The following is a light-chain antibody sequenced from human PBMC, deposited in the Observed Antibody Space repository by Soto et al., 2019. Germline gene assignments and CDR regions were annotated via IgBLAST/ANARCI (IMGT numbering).Light chain of an antibody. J-gene: IGKJ2*01. Sequence: EMVMTQSPATLSVSPGERVILSCRASRSVGTTLAWYQQKPGQAPWLVIYGASTRATGIPARFSGSGSGTDFTLTISSLQAEDLAVYYCQQYHNWPDMYTFGQGTKLESK. CDR3: QQYHNWPDMYT. V-gene: IGKV3-15*01. CDR1: RSVGTT. CDR2: GAS.